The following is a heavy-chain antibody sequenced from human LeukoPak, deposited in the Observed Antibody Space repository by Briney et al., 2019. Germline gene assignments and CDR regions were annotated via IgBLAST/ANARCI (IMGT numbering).Heavy chain of an antibody. Sequence: GGSLRLSCAASGFTFSSYAMSWVRQAPGKGLERVSAISGSGGSTYYADSVKGRFTISRDNSKNTLYLQMNSLRAEDTAVYYCAKTLYSSTAARPFDPWGQGTLVTVSS. V-gene: IGHV3-23*01. J-gene: IGHJ5*02. D-gene: IGHD6-6*01. CDR1: GFTFSSYA. CDR2: ISGSGGST. CDR3: AKTLYSSTAARPFDP.